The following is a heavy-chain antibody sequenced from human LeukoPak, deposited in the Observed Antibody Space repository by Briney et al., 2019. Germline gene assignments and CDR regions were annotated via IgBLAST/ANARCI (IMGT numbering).Heavy chain of an antibody. CDR2: IDSDGSGT. CDR1: GFTFSSYW. CDR3: ARAAYCGGDCSSSYLQH. Sequence: GGSLRLSCAASGFTFSSYWMHWVRQAPGKGLVWVSRIDSDGSGTTYADSVKGQFTISRDNAKNTLYLQMNSLRAEDVAVYYCARAAYCGGDCSSSYLQHWGQGTLVTVSS. V-gene: IGHV3-74*01. J-gene: IGHJ1*01. D-gene: IGHD2-21*02.